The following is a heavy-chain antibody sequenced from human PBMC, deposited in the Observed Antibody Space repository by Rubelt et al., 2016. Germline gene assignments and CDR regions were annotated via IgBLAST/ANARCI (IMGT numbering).Heavy chain of an antibody. D-gene: IGHD1-1*01. CDR2: ISAYNGNT. J-gene: IGHJ3*02. CDR3: ARDQLALYAFDI. Sequence: QVQLVQSGAEVKKPGASVKVSCKASGYTFTSYGISWVRQAPGQGLEWMGWISAYNGNTNYAQKSQGRVTRTTDTATSTAYMELRSLRSDDTAVYFCARDQLALYAFDIWGQGTMVTVSS. V-gene: IGHV1-18*01. CDR1: GYTFTSYG.